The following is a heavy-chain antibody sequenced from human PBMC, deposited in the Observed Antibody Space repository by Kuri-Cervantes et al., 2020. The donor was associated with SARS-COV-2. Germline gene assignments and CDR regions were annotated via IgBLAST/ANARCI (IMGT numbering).Heavy chain of an antibody. CDR1: GGSISSGSYY. CDR3: ARETGEGWFDP. D-gene: IGHD7-27*01. Sequence: SETLSLTCTVSGGSISSGSYYWSWIRQPAGKGLEWIGYIYTSGSTNYNPSLKSQVTISVDTSKNQFSLKLSSVTAADTAVYYCARETGEGWFDPWGQGTLVTVSS. J-gene: IGHJ5*02. CDR2: IYTSGST. V-gene: IGHV4-61*09.